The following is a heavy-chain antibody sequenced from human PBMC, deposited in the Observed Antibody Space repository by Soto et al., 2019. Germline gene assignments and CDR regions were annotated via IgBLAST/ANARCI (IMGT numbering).Heavy chain of an antibody. CDR1: GGSISSGDYY. J-gene: IGHJ6*02. CDR2: IYYSGST. V-gene: IGHV4-30-4*01. CDR3: ARAILEWSTDYYGMDV. D-gene: IGHD3-3*01. Sequence: SETLSLTCTVSGGSISSGDYYWSWIRQPPGKGLEWIGYIYYSGSTYYNPSLKSRVTISVDTSKNQFSLKLSSVTAADTAVYYCARAILEWSTDYYGMDVWGQGTTVTVSS.